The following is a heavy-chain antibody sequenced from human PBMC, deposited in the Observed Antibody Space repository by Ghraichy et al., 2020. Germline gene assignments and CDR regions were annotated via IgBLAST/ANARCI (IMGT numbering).Heavy chain of an antibody. CDR3: ARDKSAGVSGEFGWFDP. CDR1: GGSISSSNW. D-gene: IGHD3-10*01. J-gene: IGHJ5*02. V-gene: IGHV4-4*02. Sequence: SETLSLTCAVSGGSISSSNWWSWVRQPPGKGLEWIGEIYHSGSTNYNPSLKSRVTISVDKSKNQFSLKLSSVTAADTAVYYCARDKSAGVSGEFGWFDPWGQGTLVTVSS. CDR2: IYHSGST.